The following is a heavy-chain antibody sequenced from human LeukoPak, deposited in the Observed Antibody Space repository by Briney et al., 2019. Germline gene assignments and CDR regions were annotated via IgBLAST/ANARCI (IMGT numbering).Heavy chain of an antibody. J-gene: IGHJ4*02. CDR1: GFTFSSYG. Sequence: GRSLRLSCAASGFTFSSYGMHWVRQAPGKGLEWVAVIWYDGSNKYYADSVKGRFTISRDNSKNTLCLQMNSLRAEDTAVYYCARVRDSSSWYGGFDYWGQGTLVTVSS. V-gene: IGHV3-33*01. CDR2: IWYDGSNK. CDR3: ARVRDSSSWYGGFDY. D-gene: IGHD6-13*01.